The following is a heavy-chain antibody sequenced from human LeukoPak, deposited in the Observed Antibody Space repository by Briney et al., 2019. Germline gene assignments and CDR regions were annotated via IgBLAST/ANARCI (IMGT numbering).Heavy chain of an antibody. CDR2: IYYSGST. J-gene: IGHJ4*02. D-gene: IGHD6-13*01. Sequence: PSETLSLTCTVSGGPISSYYWSWIRQPPGKGLEWIGYIYYSGSTNYNPSLKSRVTISVDKSKNQFSLKLISVTAADTAVYYCARFDSSSWSYYFDYWGQGTLVTVSS. V-gene: IGHV4-59*12. CDR3: ARFDSSSWSYYFDY. CDR1: GGPISSYY.